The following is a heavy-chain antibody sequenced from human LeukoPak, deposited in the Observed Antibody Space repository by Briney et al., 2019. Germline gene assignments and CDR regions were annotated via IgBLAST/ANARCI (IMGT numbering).Heavy chain of an antibody. J-gene: IGHJ4*02. CDR3: ARDWGDDYGDYGPDY. CDR1: GFTFSSYS. Sequence: GGSLRLSCAASGFTFSSYSMNWVRQAPGKGLEWVSPISSSSSYIYYADSVKGRFTISRDNAKNSLYLQMNSLRAEDTAVYYCARDWGDDYGDYGPDYWGQGTLVTVSS. D-gene: IGHD4-17*01. CDR2: ISSSSSYI. V-gene: IGHV3-21*01.